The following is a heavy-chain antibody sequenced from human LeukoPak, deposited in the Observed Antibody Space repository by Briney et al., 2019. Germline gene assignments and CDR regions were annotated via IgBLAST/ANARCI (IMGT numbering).Heavy chain of an antibody. CDR3: ARGRRPVDY. J-gene: IGHJ4*02. CDR1: GFTFSSYS. D-gene: IGHD2-2*01. V-gene: IGHV3-48*04. Sequence: GGPLRLSCTASGFTFSSYSMNWVRQAPGKGLEWVSYITGSSSTIFYADSVKGRFTISRDNAKSSLYLQMNSLRAEDTAVYYCARGRRPVDYWGQGTLVTVSS. CDR2: ITGSSSTI.